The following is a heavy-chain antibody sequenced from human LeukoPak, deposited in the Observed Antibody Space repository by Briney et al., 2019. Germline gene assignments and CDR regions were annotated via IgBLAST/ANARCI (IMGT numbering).Heavy chain of an antibody. D-gene: IGHD3-10*01. CDR1: GYTLTELS. Sequence: GASVKVSCKVSGYTLTELSMHWVRQAPGKGLEWMGGFDPEDGETIYAQKFQGRVTMTEDTSTDTANMELSSLRSEDTAVYYCATHLRFGELLLDYWGQGTLVTVSS. CDR2: FDPEDGET. J-gene: IGHJ4*02. CDR3: ATHLRFGELLLDY. V-gene: IGHV1-24*01.